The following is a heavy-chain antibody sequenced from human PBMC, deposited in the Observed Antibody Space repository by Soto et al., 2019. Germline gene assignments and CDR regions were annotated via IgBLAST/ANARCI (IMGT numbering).Heavy chain of an antibody. CDR2: MNPNSGNT. CDR3: ARGLRYCSGGSCLENYYYYYYMDV. Sequence: SVKLSCKASGYTFTSYDINWVRQATGQGLEWMGWMNPNSGNTGYAQKFQGRVTMTRNTSISTAYMELSSLRSEDTAVYYCARGLRYCSGGSCLENYYYYYYMDVWGKGTTVTVSS. D-gene: IGHD2-15*01. J-gene: IGHJ6*03. V-gene: IGHV1-8*01. CDR1: GYTFTSYD.